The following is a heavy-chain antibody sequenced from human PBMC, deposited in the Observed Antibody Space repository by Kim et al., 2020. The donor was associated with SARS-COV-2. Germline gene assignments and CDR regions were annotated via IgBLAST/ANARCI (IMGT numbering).Heavy chain of an antibody. J-gene: IGHJ4*02. Sequence: SETLSLTCAVSGGSISSGGYSWSWIRQPPGKGLEWIGYIYHSGSTYYNPSLKSRVTISVDRSKNQFSLKLSSVTAADTAVYYCARGWGWPRGYYFDYWGQGTLVTVSS. CDR1: GGSISSGGYS. CDR3: ARGWGWPRGYYFDY. D-gene: IGHD3-16*01. V-gene: IGHV4-30-2*01. CDR2: IYHSGST.